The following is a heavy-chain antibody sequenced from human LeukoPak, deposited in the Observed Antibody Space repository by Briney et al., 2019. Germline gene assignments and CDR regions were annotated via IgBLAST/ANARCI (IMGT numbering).Heavy chain of an antibody. CDR3: AKGPYDVLLWFGEPAGPDY. Sequence: PGGSLRLSCAASGFTFSSYSMNWVRQAPGKGLEWVSSISSSSSYIYYADSVKGRFTISRDNSKNTLYLQMNSLRAEDTAVYYCAKGPYDVLLWFGEPAGPDYWGQGTLVTVSS. J-gene: IGHJ4*02. V-gene: IGHV3-21*01. CDR1: GFTFSSYS. D-gene: IGHD3-10*01. CDR2: ISSSSSYI.